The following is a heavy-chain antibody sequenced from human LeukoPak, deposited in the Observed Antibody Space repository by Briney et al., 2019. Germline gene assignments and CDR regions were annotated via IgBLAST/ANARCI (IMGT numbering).Heavy chain of an antibody. CDR1: GFTVSSNY. J-gene: IGHJ1*01. CDR3: ARAVGWSGYAEYFQH. Sequence: GGSLRLSCAASGFTVSSNYMSWVRQAPGKGLEWVSVIYSGGSTYYTGSAKGRFTISRDNSKNTLYLQMNSLRAEDTAVYYCARAVGWSGYAEYFQHWGQGTLVTVSS. V-gene: IGHV3-53*05. CDR2: IYSGGST. D-gene: IGHD3-3*01.